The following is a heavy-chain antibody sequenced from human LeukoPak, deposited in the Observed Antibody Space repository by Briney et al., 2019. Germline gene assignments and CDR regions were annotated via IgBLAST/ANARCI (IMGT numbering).Heavy chain of an antibody. CDR2: IKQDGSET. J-gene: IGHJ6*03. Sequence: GGSLRLSCAASGFTFSSYWTSWVRQAPGKGRGWVAKIKQDGSETYYVDSAKGRFTIARDNDKNTLYLQMNSLRAEDTAVYYCARDPRLHWGLLYYYSMDVWGKGTTVTVSS. CDR3: ARDPRLHWGLLYYYSMDV. V-gene: IGHV3-7*01. CDR1: GFTFSSYW. D-gene: IGHD2-21*01.